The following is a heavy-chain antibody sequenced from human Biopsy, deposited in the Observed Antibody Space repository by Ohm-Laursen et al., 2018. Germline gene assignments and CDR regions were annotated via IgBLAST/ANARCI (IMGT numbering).Heavy chain of an antibody. CDR1: GGLNSNYY. CDR3: ARGPHSGSHSCFDY. Sequence: SDTLSLTCSVSGGLNSNYYWSWVRQSAGKGLEWIGRLYTSGDTNYNPSLKSRVSVSEDTSRRQFSLRLTSVTAADTAIYYCARGPHSGSHSCFDYWGRGTLVTVSS. J-gene: IGHJ4*02. CDR2: LYTSGDT. D-gene: IGHD1-26*01. V-gene: IGHV4-4*07.